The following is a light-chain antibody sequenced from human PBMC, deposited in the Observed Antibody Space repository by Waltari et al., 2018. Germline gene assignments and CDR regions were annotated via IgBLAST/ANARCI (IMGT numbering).Light chain of an antibody. CDR1: ETVSTW. J-gene: IGKJ1*01. CDR2: KAS. Sequence: DIQMTQSPSTLSASVGDRVTITCRASETVSTWLALYQHKPGKAPSLLIYKASTLEPGVPSRFSGSGSGTEFTLTISSLQPDDFATYYCQQYHTYSATFGQGTKVDIK. V-gene: IGKV1-5*03. CDR3: QQYHTYSAT.